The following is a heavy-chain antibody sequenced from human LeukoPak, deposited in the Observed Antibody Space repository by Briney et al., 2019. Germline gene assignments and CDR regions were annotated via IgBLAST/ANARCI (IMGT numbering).Heavy chain of an antibody. CDR2: IYYSGST. Sequence: SETLSLTCAVSGGSMSDHYWTWIRQPPGEGLEWIGYIYYSGSTNYNPSLKSRVTISVDTSKNQFSLKLSSVTAADTAVYYCARALQPGVYAFDIWGQGTMVTVSS. J-gene: IGHJ3*02. D-gene: IGHD6-13*01. CDR3: ARALQPGVYAFDI. V-gene: IGHV4-59*11. CDR1: GGSMSDHY.